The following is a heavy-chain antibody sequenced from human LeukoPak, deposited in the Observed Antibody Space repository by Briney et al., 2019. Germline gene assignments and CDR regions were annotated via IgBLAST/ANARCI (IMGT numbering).Heavy chain of an antibody. CDR3: AKDGPVLVGATSY. CDR2: ISSSGSPI. J-gene: IGHJ4*02. Sequence: PGGSLRLSCAASGFTFSDYSFNWVRQAPGKGLEWVSYISSSGSPIYYADSLKGRFTISRDNAKNSLYLQMNSLRAEDTAVYYCAKDGPVLVGATSYWGQGTLVTVSS. V-gene: IGHV3-48*01. D-gene: IGHD1-26*01. CDR1: GFTFSDYS.